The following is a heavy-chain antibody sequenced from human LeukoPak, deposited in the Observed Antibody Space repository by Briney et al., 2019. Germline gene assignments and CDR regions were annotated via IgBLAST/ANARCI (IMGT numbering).Heavy chain of an antibody. D-gene: IGHD5-18*01. V-gene: IGHV4-34*01. CDR3: ASQRGYSYGPKAYFDY. CDR1: GGSFSGYY. J-gene: IGHJ4*02. Sequence: KFSETLSLTCAVYGGSFSGYYWSWIRQPPGKGLEWIGEINHSGSTNYNPSLKSRVTISVDRSKNQFSLKLSSVTAADTAVYYCASQRGYSYGPKAYFDYWGQGTLVTVSS. CDR2: INHSGST.